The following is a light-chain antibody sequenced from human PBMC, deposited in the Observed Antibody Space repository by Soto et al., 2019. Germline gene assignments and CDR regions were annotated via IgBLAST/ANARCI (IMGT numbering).Light chain of an antibody. J-gene: IGLJ1*01. V-gene: IGLV2-14*03. CDR3: NSYTTTSSYV. CDR1: SSDVGAYNR. Sequence: QSALTQPASVSGSPGQWITISCTGTSSDVGAYNRVSWYQQYPGKAPKLIIYDVSNRPSGISNRFSGSKSGSTASLTISGLQLEDEADYYCNSYTTTSSYVFGTGTKVTVL. CDR2: DVS.